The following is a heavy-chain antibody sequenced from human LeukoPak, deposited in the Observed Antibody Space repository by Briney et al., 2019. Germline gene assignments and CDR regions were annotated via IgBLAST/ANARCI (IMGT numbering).Heavy chain of an antibody. V-gene: IGHV3-53*01. D-gene: IGHD1-26*01. Sequence: GGSLRLSCAASGFIVSTNYMSWVRQAPGKGLEWVSVIFSGGSTYYADSVKGRFTISRDNSKNTLYLQMNSLRAEDTAVYYCAKRGAEVGTTVAPGDYWGQGTLLTVSS. CDR2: IFSGGST. CDR3: AKRGAEVGTTVAPGDY. CDR1: GFIVSTNY. J-gene: IGHJ4*02.